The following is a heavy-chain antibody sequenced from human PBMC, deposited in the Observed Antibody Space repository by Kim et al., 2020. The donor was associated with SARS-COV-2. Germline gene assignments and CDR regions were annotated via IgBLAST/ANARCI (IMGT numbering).Heavy chain of an antibody. CDR3: ARHLDGEDSVRPAAIRYYGMDV. V-gene: IGHV5-10-1*01. CDR2: IDPSDSYT. J-gene: IGHJ6*02. CDR1: GYSFTSYW. D-gene: IGHD2-2*01. Sequence: GESLKISCKGSGYSFTSYWISWVRQMPGKGLEWMGRIDPSDSYTNYSPSFQGHVTISADKSISTAYLQWSSLKASDTAMYYCARHLDGEDSVRPAAIRYYGMDVWGQGTTVTVSS.